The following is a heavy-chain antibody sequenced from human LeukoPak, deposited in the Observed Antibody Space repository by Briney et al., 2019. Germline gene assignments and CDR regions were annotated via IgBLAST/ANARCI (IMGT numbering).Heavy chain of an antibody. Sequence: GGSLRLSCAASGFTFSSYSMNWVRQAPGKGLEWVSSISSSSSYIYYADSMKGRFTISRDNAKNSLYLQMNSLRAEDTAVYYCASQTPRRLPIAVADYFDYWGQGTLVTVSS. CDR3: ASQTPRRLPIAVADYFDY. D-gene: IGHD6-19*01. CDR1: GFTFSSYS. V-gene: IGHV3-21*01. J-gene: IGHJ4*02. CDR2: ISSSSSYI.